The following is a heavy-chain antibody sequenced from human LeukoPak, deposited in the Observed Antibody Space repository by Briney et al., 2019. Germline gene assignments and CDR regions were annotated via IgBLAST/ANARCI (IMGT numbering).Heavy chain of an antibody. CDR2: ISGSGSST. Sequence: GGSLRLSCAASGFTFSSYAMSWVRQAPGRGLEWVSAISGSGSSTYYADSVKGRFTISRDNSKNTLYLQMNSLRAEDTAVYYCAKSRTDADAFDIWGQGTMVTVSS. J-gene: IGHJ3*02. V-gene: IGHV3-23*01. CDR3: AKSRTDADAFDI. CDR1: GFTFSSYA.